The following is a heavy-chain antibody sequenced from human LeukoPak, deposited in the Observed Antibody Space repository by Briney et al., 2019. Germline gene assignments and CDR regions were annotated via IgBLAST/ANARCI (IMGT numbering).Heavy chain of an antibody. CDR1: GDSVSSISAA. V-gene: IGHV6-1*01. CDR2: TYYRSKWYN. J-gene: IGHJ4*02. Sequence: SQTLSLTCAISGDSVSSISAAWRRIRQSPSRGLEWLGRTYYRSKWYNDYAVSMRGRITINPDTSKNHFFLQLNSVTPEDTGIYYCAGQKNGWIDYWGQGTLVTVSS. D-gene: IGHD6-19*01. CDR3: AGQKNGWIDY.